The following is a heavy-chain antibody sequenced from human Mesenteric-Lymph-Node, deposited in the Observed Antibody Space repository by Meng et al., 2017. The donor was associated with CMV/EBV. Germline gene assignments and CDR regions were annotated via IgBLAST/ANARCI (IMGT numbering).Heavy chain of an antibody. CDR3: ARDRWGSGRDIDY. Sequence: GGSLRLSCAVSGFTFSDHAMHWVRQAPGKGLDWVSYISSHSSTIYYADSVKGRFTISRDNANKSLYLQMKSLRVEDTAVYYCARDRWGSGRDIDYWGQGTLVTVSS. D-gene: IGHD7-27*01. J-gene: IGHJ4*02. CDR1: GFTFSDHA. V-gene: IGHV3-48*04. CDR2: ISSHSSTI.